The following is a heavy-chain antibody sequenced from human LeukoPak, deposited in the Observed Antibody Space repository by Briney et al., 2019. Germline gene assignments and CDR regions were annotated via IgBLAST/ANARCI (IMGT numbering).Heavy chain of an antibody. CDR1: GGSFSGYY. V-gene: IGHV4-30-4*08. CDR2: IYYSGST. CDR3: ARESSSWHLKIDY. D-gene: IGHD6-13*01. Sequence: NPSETLSLTCAVYGGSFSGYYWSWIRQPPGKGLEWIGYIYYSGSTYYNPSLKSRVTISVDTSKNQFSLKLSSVTAADTAVYYCARESSSWHLKIDYWGQGTLVTVSS. J-gene: IGHJ4*02.